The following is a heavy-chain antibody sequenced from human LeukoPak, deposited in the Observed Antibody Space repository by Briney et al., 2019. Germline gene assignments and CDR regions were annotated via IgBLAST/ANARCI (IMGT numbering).Heavy chain of an antibody. D-gene: IGHD3-22*01. Sequence: SETLSLTCTVSGGSISSSSYYWGWIRQPPGKGLEWIGSIYYSGSTYYKSSLKGRVTISVDMSNNHFSLKLSSVTAADTAVYYCVARRGGYYYLHYWGQGTLVTVSS. V-gene: IGHV4-39*07. CDR3: VARRGGYYYLHY. J-gene: IGHJ4*02. CDR2: IYYSGST. CDR1: GGSISSSSYY.